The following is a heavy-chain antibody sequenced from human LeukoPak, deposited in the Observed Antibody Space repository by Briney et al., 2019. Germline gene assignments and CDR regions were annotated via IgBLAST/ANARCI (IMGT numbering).Heavy chain of an antibody. Sequence: PSETLSLTYTVSGGSISSGGYYWSWIRQHPGKGLEWIGYIYYSGSTYYNPSLKSRVTISVDTSKNQFSLKLSSVTAADTAVYYCARDNYDSSGYGSWFDPWGQGTLVTASS. CDR3: ARDNYDSSGYGSWFDP. CDR1: GGSISSGGYY. J-gene: IGHJ5*02. CDR2: IYYSGST. D-gene: IGHD3-22*01. V-gene: IGHV4-31*03.